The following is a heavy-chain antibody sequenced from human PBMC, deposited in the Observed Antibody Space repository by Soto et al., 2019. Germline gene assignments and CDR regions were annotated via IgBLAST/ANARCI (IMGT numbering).Heavy chain of an antibody. Sequence: SETLSLSCTVSSDSISSYYWSWIRQPPGKRLEWIGYISYSGSTDYNPSLKSRVTISGDTSKNQFSLKVSSVTAADTAVYYCARGTSWQLPFDYWGQGTLVTVSS. CDR3: ARGTSWQLPFDY. J-gene: IGHJ4*02. V-gene: IGHV4-59*01. D-gene: IGHD6-13*01. CDR2: ISYSGST. CDR1: SDSISSYY.